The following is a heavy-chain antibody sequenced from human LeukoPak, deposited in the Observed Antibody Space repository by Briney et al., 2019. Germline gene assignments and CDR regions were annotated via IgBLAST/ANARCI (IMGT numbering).Heavy chain of an antibody. CDR2: LFSTGSA. J-gene: IGHJ4*02. V-gene: IGHV4-61*01. Sequence: SETLSLTCSVSGASLTRPTYYQWSWIRQPPGKGLELIGSLFSTGSAALNPSLKSRVTMSLDTSKSQFSLKLSSVTAADTAVYYCVGSGGGSGGHWGQGTLVTVSS. CDR3: VGSGGGSGGH. CDR1: GASLTRPTYY. D-gene: IGHD3-16*01.